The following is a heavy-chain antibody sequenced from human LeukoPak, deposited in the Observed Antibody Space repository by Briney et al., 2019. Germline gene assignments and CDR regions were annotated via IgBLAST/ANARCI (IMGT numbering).Heavy chain of an antibody. D-gene: IGHD2-15*01. CDR3: ARVMVVAGNGGYFLY. J-gene: IGHJ1*01. CDR1: GGSLSSFA. V-gene: IGHV1-69*01. Sequence: SVTVSCMASGGSLSSFALNWVRQTPGQGLEWMGGIIPIFGSTNYAQKFQVRVTITADESTNTAYMELNSLRSEDKGVYYCARVMVVAGNGGYFLYWGQGNLVTVSS. CDR2: IIPIFGST.